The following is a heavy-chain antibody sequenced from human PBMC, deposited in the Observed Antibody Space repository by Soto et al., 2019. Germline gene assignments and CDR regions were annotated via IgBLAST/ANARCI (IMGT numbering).Heavy chain of an antibody. Sequence: EVQLLESGGGLVQRGGSLRLSCAASGFTFSNNAMSWVRQAPGKGLEWVSALSGSGISTFYADSVKGRFTVSRDNSKSTLYLQINSLRAEDTAVYYCAKDLGSCSSPNCHDHCMDVWGKGTTVTVSS. CDR2: LSGSGIST. D-gene: IGHD2-2*01. CDR3: AKDLGSCSSPNCHDHCMDV. CDR1: GFTFSNNA. V-gene: IGHV3-23*01. J-gene: IGHJ6*03.